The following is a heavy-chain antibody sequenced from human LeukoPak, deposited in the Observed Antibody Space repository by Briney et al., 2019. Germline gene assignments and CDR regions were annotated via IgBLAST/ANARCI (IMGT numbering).Heavy chain of an antibody. V-gene: IGHV3-23*01. J-gene: IGHJ4*02. CDR2: ISDSGGST. CDR3: AKRGVVIRVVLVGFHKEAYYFES. D-gene: IGHD3/OR15-3a*01. Sequence: GGSLRLSCAVSGITLSNYGMSWVRQAPGKGLEWVAGISDSGGSTKYADSVKGRFTISGDNPKNTLFLQMNSLRAEDTALYFCAKRGVVIRVVLVGFHKEAYYFESWGQGALVTVSS. CDR1: GITLSNYG.